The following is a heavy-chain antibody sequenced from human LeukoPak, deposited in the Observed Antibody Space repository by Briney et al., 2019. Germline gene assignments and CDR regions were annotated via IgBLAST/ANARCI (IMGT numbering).Heavy chain of an antibody. D-gene: IGHD3-3*01. V-gene: IGHV3-30*03. CDR2: ISYDGSNK. J-gene: IGHJ4*02. CDR3: AREFYAHVGYYYY. Sequence: TGGSLRLSCAASGFTFSSYGMHWVRQAPGRGLEWVAVISYDGSNKYYADSVKGRFTISRDNSKNTLYLQMNSLRAEDTAVYYCAREFYAHVGYYYYWGQGTLVTVSS. CDR1: GFTFSSYG.